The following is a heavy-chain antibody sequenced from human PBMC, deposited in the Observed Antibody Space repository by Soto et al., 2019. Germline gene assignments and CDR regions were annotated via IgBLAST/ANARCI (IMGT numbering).Heavy chain of an antibody. V-gene: IGHV4-4*02. D-gene: IGHD2-21*02. CDR2: VHISGHS. Sequence: SETLSLTCTLSGGSVRAPDWWNWVRQSPDKGLEWIAEVHISGHSNYNPSLRSRVSVSIDSSKNQFYLNLNSVTAADTAIYYCARQRTSVVTQAYFDVWGPGSLVTVSS. CDR3: ARQRTSVVTQAYFDV. J-gene: IGHJ4*02. CDR1: GGSVRAPDW.